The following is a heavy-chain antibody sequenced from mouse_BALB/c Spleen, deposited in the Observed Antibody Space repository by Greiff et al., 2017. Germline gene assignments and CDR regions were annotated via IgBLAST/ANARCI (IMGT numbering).Heavy chain of an antibody. CDR3: ARGYGNYSYYVDY. CDR1: GFTFSSYA. D-gene: IGHD2-10*02. CDR2: ISSGGSYT. V-gene: IGHV5-9-4*01. Sequence: EVQGVESGGGLVKPGGSLKLSCAASGFTFSSYAMSWVRQSPEKRLEWVAEISSGGSYTYYPDTVTGRFTISRDNAKNTLYLEMSSLRSEDTAMYYCARGYGNYSYYVDYWGQGTTLTVSS. J-gene: IGHJ2*01.